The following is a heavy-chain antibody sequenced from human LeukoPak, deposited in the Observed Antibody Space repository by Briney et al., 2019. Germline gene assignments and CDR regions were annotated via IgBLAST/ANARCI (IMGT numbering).Heavy chain of an antibody. V-gene: IGHV1-2*02. CDR2: INPNSGGT. Sequence: ASVKVSCKASGYTFTGYYMHWVRQAPGQGLEWMGWINPNSGGTNYAQKFQGRVTMTRDTSISTAYMELSRLRSDDTAVYYCASCGGVVIMRDGFDYWGQGTLVTVSS. CDR3: ASCGGVVIMRDGFDY. CDR1: GYTFTGYY. J-gene: IGHJ4*02. D-gene: IGHD3-3*01.